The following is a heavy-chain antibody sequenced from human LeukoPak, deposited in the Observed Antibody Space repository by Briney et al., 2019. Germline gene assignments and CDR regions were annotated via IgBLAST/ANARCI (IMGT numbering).Heavy chain of an antibody. CDR2: IYSGGST. CDR1: GFTVSSNY. D-gene: IGHD1-26*01. CDR3: ARGLYSGSYYSDY. Sequence: PGGSLRLSCAASGFTVSSNYMSWVRQAPGKGLEWVSVIYSGGSTYYADSVKGRFTISRDNTKNTLYLQMNSLRAEDTAVYYCARGLYSGSYYSDYWGQGTLATVSS. V-gene: IGHV3-53*01. J-gene: IGHJ4*02.